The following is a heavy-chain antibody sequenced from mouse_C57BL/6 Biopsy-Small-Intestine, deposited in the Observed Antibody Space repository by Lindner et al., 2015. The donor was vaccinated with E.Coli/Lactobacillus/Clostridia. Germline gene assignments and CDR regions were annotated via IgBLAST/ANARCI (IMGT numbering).Heavy chain of an antibody. D-gene: IGHD2-4*01. CDR2: INAGNGNT. CDR1: GYTFSSYS. V-gene: IGHV1-84*02. CDR3: ARGGYYDYIWGSYRPTFFDF. Sequence: SVKVSCKASGYTFSSYSIHWVRQAPGQRLEWMGWINAGNGNTKYSQKFQDRVTFTTDRSASTAYMDLSSLRSGDTAVYYCARGGYYDYIWGSYRPTFFDFWGQGTLVTVSS. J-gene: IGHJ4*01.